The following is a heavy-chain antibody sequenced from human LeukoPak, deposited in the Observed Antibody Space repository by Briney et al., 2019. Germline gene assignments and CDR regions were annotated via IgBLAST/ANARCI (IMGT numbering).Heavy chain of an antibody. J-gene: IGHJ4*02. D-gene: IGHD6-19*01. Sequence: PGGTLRLSCTASGFTFSNYGMNWVRQAPGKGLEWVANIKQDGSEKYYVDSVKGRFTISRDNAKNSLYLQMNSLRAQDTALYYCARDGTRFESIAVAADYWGQGTLVTVSS. CDR1: GFTFSNYG. V-gene: IGHV3-7*03. CDR3: ARDGTRFESIAVAADY. CDR2: IKQDGSEK.